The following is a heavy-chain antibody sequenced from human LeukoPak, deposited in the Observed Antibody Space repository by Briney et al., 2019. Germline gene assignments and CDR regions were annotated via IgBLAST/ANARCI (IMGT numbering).Heavy chain of an antibody. D-gene: IGHD3-3*01. Sequence: GGSLRLSCAASGFTFSSYSMNWVRQAPGKGLEWVSSISSSGSSIYYADSEKGRFTISRDNAKNSLYLQMNSLRAEGTAVYYCARDEAYYDFWSGYYPPPTNNYYMDVWGKGTTVTVSS. CDR2: ISSSGSSI. CDR3: ARDEAYYDFWSGYYPPPTNNYYMDV. V-gene: IGHV3-21*01. J-gene: IGHJ6*03. CDR1: GFTFSSYS.